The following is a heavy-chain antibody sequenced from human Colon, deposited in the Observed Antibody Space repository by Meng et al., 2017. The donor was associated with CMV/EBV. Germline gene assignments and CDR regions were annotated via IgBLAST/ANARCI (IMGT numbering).Heavy chain of an antibody. J-gene: IGHJ4*02. D-gene: IGHD2-2*01. Sequence: GGSLRLSCAASGFTFSSYSMNWVRQAPGKGLEWVAFIRHDGGNKLYVDSVRGRFTISRDNSKNTLYLQMTSLRSEDTAVYYCAKTCSSSTCYPWGQGTLVTVSS. CDR3: AKTCSSSTCYP. V-gene: IGHV3-30*02. CDR2: IRHDGGNK. CDR1: GFTFSSYS.